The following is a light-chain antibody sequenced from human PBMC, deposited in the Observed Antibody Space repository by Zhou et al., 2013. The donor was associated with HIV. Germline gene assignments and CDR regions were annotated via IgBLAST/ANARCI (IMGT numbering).Light chain of an antibody. CDR1: QSVSSSY. CDR2: GAS. Sequence: EIVLTQSPGTLSLSPGERATLSCRASQSVSSSYLAWYQQKGGQAPRLLIYGASSRATGIPDRFSGSGSGTDFTLTISRVEPEDFAVYYCQQYGSSPRGFTFGPGTKVDIK. J-gene: IGKJ3*01. V-gene: IGKV3-20*01. CDR3: QQYGSSPRGFT.